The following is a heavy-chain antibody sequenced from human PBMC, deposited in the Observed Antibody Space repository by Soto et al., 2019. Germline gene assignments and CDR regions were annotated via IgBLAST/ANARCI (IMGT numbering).Heavy chain of an antibody. CDR1: GGSISSGGYY. Sequence: SETLSLTCTVSGGSISSGGYYWSWIRQHPGKGLEWIGYIYYSGSTYYNPSLKSRVTISVDTSKNQFSLKLSSVTAADTAVYYCARELYYYDSSGSFDYWGQEPWSPSPQ. CDR3: ARELYYYDSSGSFDY. D-gene: IGHD3-22*01. V-gene: IGHV4-31*03. CDR2: IYYSGST. J-gene: IGHJ4*01.